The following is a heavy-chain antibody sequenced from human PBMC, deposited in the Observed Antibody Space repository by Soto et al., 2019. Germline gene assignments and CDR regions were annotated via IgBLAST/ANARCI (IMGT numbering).Heavy chain of an antibody. CDR3: ARVMGGGYDSFYYNAMDV. Sequence: SETLSLTCTVSGGSISRSSYSWCWIRQPPGKGLEWIGTIYYSGSTNYNPSLKSPVTISVDTSKNQFSLKLRSVTAADTAVYYCARVMGGGYDSFYYNAMDVWGQGTTVTVSS. CDR1: GGSISRSSYS. J-gene: IGHJ6*02. CDR2: IYYSGST. D-gene: IGHD5-12*01. V-gene: IGHV4-39*07.